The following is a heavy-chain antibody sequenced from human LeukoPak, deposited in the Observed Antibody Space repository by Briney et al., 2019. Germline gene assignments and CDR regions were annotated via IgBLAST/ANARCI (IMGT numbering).Heavy chain of an antibody. CDR1: GSSISSGDYY. J-gene: IGHJ6*03. Sequence: SETLSLTCTVSGSSISSGDYYWSWIRQPPGKGLEWIGYIYYSGSTYYNPSLKSRVTISVDTSKNQFSLKLSSVTAADTAVYYCASYPWPGNYYYMDVWGKGTTVTVSS. D-gene: IGHD3-10*01. CDR3: ASYPWPGNYYYMDV. V-gene: IGHV4-30-4*08. CDR2: IYYSGST.